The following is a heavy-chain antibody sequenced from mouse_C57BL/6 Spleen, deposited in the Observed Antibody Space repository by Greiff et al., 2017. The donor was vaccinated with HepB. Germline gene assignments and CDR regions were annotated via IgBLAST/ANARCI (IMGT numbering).Heavy chain of an antibody. CDR2: ISYDGSN. Sequence: DVKLVESGPGLVKPSQSLSLTCSVTGYSITSGYYWNWIRQFPGNKLEWMGYISYDGSNNYNPSLKNRISITRDTSKNQFFLKLNSVTTEDTATYYCRGAYYYGSSYYFDYWGQGTTLTVSS. V-gene: IGHV3-6*01. CDR3: RGAYYYGSSYYFDY. D-gene: IGHD1-1*01. J-gene: IGHJ2*01. CDR1: GYSITSGYY.